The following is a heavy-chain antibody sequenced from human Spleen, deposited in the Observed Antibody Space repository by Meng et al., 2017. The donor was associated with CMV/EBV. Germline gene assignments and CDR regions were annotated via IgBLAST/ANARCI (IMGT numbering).Heavy chain of an antibody. CDR1: GFTFSKYV. CDR3: ARDQLTEVWVRGVDYYYGMDV. D-gene: IGHD3-10*01. V-gene: IGHV3-21*01. CDR2: ISSSSSYI. J-gene: IGHJ6*02. Sequence: GGSLRLSCGVSGFTFSKYVMSWVRQAPGKGLEWVSSISSSSSYIYYADLVKGRFTISRDNAKNSLYLQMNSLRAEDTAVYYCARDQLTEVWVRGVDYYYGMDVWGQGTTVTVSS.